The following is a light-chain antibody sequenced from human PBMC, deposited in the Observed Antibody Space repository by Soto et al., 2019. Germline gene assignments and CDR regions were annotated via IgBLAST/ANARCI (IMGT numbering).Light chain of an antibody. CDR2: DVS. V-gene: IGKV1-5*01. CDR3: QQYNSWT. J-gene: IGKJ1*01. CDR1: QSTSSW. Sequence: DIQMTQSPSTLSASVGYTFTITCRASQSTSSWLAWYQQKPGKAPKVLIYDVSSLESGVPSRFSGSGSGTEFTLTISSLQPDDFATYYCQQYNSWTFGQGTTGDIK.